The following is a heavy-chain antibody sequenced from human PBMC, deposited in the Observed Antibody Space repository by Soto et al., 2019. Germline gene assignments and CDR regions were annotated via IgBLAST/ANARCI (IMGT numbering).Heavy chain of an antibody. J-gene: IGHJ4*02. CDR2: ISYDGSNK. V-gene: IGHV3-30*03. D-gene: IGHD2-15*01. CDR1: GFTFSSYG. CDR3: TPSWGYNAALDY. Sequence: QVQLVESGGGVVQPGRSLRLSCAASGFTFSSYGMHWVRQAPGKGLEWVAVISYDGSNKYYADSVKGRFTLSRDNSKNTPYQPMKSLRAADTAVYFFTPSWGYNAALDYWGQGTRVTVSS.